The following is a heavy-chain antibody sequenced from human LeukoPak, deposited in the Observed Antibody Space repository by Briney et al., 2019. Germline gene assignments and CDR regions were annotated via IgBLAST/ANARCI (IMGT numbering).Heavy chain of an antibody. CDR1: GGSFSGYY. D-gene: IGHD2-2*01. CDR2: INHSGST. Sequence: SETLPLTCAAVGGSFSGYYSGWLLQPPGKGLEWIGEINHSGSTNYNPSLKSRVTTSVDTSKNQFSLKLSSVTAADTAAYYCARVLIPNRCCYYGFYISGRGTMVTVSS. J-gene: IGHJ3*02. CDR3: ARVLIPNRCCYYGFYI. V-gene: IGHV4-34*01.